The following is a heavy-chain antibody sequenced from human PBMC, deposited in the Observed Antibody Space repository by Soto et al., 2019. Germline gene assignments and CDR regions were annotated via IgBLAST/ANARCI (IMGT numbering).Heavy chain of an antibody. Sequence: QVQLVQSGAEVKKPGAPVKVSCKTSGYTFVSYDINWVRQATGQGLEWMGWMSPKNGNTGYAQKFQGRVIMTRHTSKSKANMELSSLRYENTAVYYCASSWPGDGGYDVWGQGTLVNVSS. J-gene: IGHJ4*02. CDR1: GYTFVSYD. D-gene: IGHD5-12*01. CDR2: MSPKNGNT. V-gene: IGHV1-8*01. CDR3: ASSWPGDGGYDV.